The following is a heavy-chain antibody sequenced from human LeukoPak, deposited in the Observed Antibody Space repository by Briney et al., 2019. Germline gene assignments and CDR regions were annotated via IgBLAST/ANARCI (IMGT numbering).Heavy chain of an antibody. D-gene: IGHD4-23*01. Sequence: GGSLRLSCAASGFTFSSYEMNWVRQAPGKGLEWVSYISSSGSTIYYADSVKGRFTISRDNAKNSLYLQMNSLRAEDTALYYCAKDMVHGGNSGIDYWGQGTLVTVSS. CDR2: ISSSGSTI. J-gene: IGHJ4*02. CDR1: GFTFSSYE. CDR3: AKDMVHGGNSGIDY. V-gene: IGHV3-48*03.